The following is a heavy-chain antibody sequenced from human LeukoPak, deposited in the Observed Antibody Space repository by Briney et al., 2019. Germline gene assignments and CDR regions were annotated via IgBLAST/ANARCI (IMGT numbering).Heavy chain of an antibody. Sequence: GRSPRLSCAASGFTFDDYAMHWVRQAPGKGLEWVSGISWNSGSIGYADSVKGRFTISRDNAKNSLYLQMNSLRAEDTALYYCAKAGVEDNYYFDYWGQGTLVTVSS. J-gene: IGHJ4*02. CDR3: AKAGVEDNYYFDY. CDR2: ISWNSGSI. D-gene: IGHD3-10*01. CDR1: GFTFDDYA. V-gene: IGHV3-9*01.